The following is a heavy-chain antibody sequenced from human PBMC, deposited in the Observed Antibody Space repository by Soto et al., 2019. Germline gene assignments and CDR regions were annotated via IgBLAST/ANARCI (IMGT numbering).Heavy chain of an antibody. CDR1: GYDFTNYW. Sequence: GESLKISCTGYGYDFTNYWINWVRQLPGKGLEWMGRIDPSDSYISYSPSFEGHVTISVDKYINTAYLQWSDLKASDSGKYFCKTRRDWKRYGLDVWGQVSTVTVSS. D-gene: IGHD1-1*01. V-gene: IGHV5-10-1*01. CDR2: IDPSDSYI. J-gene: IGHJ6*02. CDR3: KTRRDWKRYGLDV.